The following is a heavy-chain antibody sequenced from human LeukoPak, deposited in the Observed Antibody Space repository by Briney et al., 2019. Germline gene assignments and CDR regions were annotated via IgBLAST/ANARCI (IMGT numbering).Heavy chain of an antibody. V-gene: IGHV4-34*01. CDR2: INHSGST. Sequence: SETLSLTCAVYGGSFSGYYWSWIRQPPGKGLEWIGEINHSGSTNYNPSLKSRVTISVDTSKNQFSLKLSSVTAADTAVYYCARTLAAAENWGQGTLVTVSS. D-gene: IGHD6-13*01. J-gene: IGHJ4*02. CDR1: GGSFSGYY. CDR3: ARTLAAAEN.